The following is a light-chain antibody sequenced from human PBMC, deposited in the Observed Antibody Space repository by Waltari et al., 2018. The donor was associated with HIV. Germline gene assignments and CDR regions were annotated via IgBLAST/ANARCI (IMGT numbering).Light chain of an antibody. CDR3: MQSREAPLT. V-gene: IGKV2D-29*01. Sequence: IVMTHSPLSLSVTPGQPPSLSCKSSKSLLYKHGCTYFHWYLQKPGQPPQLLIYAVSNRLSGVPDRFSGSGSGTDFTLKISRVEAEDVGVYYCMQSREAPLTFGGGTKVEIK. J-gene: IGKJ4*01. CDR1: KSLLYKHGCTY. CDR2: AVS.